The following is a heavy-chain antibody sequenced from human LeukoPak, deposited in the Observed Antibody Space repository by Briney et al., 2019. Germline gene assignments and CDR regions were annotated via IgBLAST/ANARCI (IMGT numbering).Heavy chain of an antibody. Sequence: SETLSLTCTVSGGSISSSSYYWGWIRQPPGKGLEWIGSIYYSGSTYYNPSLKSRVTISVDTSKNQFSLKLSSVTAADTAVYYCARGGPEDSSGWDLDYWGQGTLVTVSS. V-gene: IGHV4-39*01. CDR1: GGSISSSSYY. D-gene: IGHD6-19*01. J-gene: IGHJ4*02. CDR3: ARGGPEDSSGWDLDY. CDR2: IYYSGST.